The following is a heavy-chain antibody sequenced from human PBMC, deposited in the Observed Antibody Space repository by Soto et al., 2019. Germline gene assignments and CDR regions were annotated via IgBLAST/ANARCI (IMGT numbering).Heavy chain of an antibody. CDR3: ARGEGSIAVRSDFDY. J-gene: IGHJ4*02. CDR1: GGSFSGYY. CDR2: INHSGST. Sequence: QVQLQQWGAGLLKPSETLSLTCAVYGGSFSGYYWSWIRQPPGKGLEWIGEINHSGSTNYNPSLKSRVTISVDTSKNQFSLKLSSVTAADTAVYYCARGEGSIAVRSDFDYWGQGTLVTVSS. D-gene: IGHD6-6*01. V-gene: IGHV4-34*01.